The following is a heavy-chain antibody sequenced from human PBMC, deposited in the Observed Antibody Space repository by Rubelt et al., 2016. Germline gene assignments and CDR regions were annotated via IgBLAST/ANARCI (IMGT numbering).Heavy chain of an antibody. CDR2: INHSGST. CDR3: ARVIRSGWIPNVDY. CDR1: GGSISSSSYY. J-gene: IGHJ4*02. Sequence: QLQLQESGPGLVKPSETLSLTCTVSGGSISSSSYYWGWIRQPPGKGLEWMGEINHSGSTNYNPSLKSGVTISGDTSKNQCSLKLSSVTAADTAVYYCARVIRSGWIPNVDYWGQGTLVTVSS. V-gene: IGHV4-39*07. D-gene: IGHD6-19*01.